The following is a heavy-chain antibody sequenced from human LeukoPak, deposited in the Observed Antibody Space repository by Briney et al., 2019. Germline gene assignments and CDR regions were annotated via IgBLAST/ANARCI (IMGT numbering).Heavy chain of an antibody. V-gene: IGHV3-21*01. CDR2: ISVRSNYI. D-gene: IGHD3-22*01. CDR1: GYTFSSYS. Sequence: GGSLRLSCAASGYTFSSYSINWVRQAPGKGLEWVSSISVRSNYIYYADSVGRRFSISRDDARDSLYLKMNSLSAEDTAVYYCVRLRRNSDTSGFYYYYDYWGQGSLVTVSS. J-gene: IGHJ4*02. CDR3: VRLRRNSDTSGFYYYYDY.